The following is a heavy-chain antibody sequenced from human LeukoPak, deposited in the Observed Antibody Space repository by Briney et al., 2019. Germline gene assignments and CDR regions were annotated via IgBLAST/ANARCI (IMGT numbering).Heavy chain of an antibody. Sequence: SETLSLTCTVSGGSISRSSYYWGWIRQPPGKWLEWIGSISYSGSTYHNPSLKSRVTISVDTSKNRFSLRLSSVTAADTAVYYCASRVVPAAYGYWGQGTLVTVSS. CDR3: ASRVVPAAYGY. CDR1: GGSISRSSYY. V-gene: IGHV4-39*01. CDR2: ISYSGST. J-gene: IGHJ4*02. D-gene: IGHD2-2*01.